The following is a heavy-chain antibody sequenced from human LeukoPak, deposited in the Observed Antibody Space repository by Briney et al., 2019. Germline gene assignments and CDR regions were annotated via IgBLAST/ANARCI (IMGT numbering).Heavy chain of an antibody. Sequence: SETLSLTCTVSGGSISTYYWSWIRQPPGKGLEWIGYIYYSGSSNYNPSLKSRVTISVDTSKNQISLKLSSVTAADTAVYYCARHGHYFDSSGYYSIPDFWGQGTLVTVSS. V-gene: IGHV4-59*08. CDR3: ARHGHYFDSSGYYSIPDF. D-gene: IGHD3-22*01. CDR2: IYYSGSS. J-gene: IGHJ4*02. CDR1: GGSISTYY.